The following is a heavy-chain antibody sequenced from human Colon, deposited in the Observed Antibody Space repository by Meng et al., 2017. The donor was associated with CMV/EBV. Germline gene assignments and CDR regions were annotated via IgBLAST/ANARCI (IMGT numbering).Heavy chain of an antibody. J-gene: IGHJ1*01. CDR2: IYIGGTTT. Sequence: GESLKISCAASGFNFSSFGIHWVRQAPGKGLEWVSIIYIGGTTTLYADSVRGRFSISTDNSKNTLYLQMSSLRDEDTAVYYCAREGYFRGFENWGQGTLVTVSS. V-gene: IGHV3-NL1*01. CDR3: AREGYFRGFEN. CDR1: GFNFSSFG. D-gene: IGHD1-1*01.